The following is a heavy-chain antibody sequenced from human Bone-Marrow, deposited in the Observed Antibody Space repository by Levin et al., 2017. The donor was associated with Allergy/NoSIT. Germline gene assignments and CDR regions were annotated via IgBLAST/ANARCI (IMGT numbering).Heavy chain of an antibody. J-gene: IGHJ5*02. CDR1: GDSVSSNNVA. CDR3: ARGSRGIEVSLFDP. CDR2: TYYRSKWYN. D-gene: IGHD6-19*01. V-gene: IGHV6-1*01. Sequence: PSETLSLTCAISGDSVSSNNVAWNWIRQSPSRGLEWLGRTYYRSKWYNDYAVSVKSRISISPDTSKNQVSLQLNSVTPEDTAVYYCARGSRGIEVSLFDPWGQGTLVTVSS.